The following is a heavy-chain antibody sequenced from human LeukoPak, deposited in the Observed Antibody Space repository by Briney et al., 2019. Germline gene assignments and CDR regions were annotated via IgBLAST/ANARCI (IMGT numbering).Heavy chain of an antibody. CDR3: ATGRIVVVVAATIPFDY. Sequence: PSETLSLTSTVSGGSISSSSYYWGWIRQPPGKGLEWIGSIYYSGSTYYNPSLKSRVTISVDTSKNQFSLKLSSVTAADTAVYYCATGRIVVVVAATIPFDYCGQGTLVTVSS. CDR2: IYYSGST. V-gene: IGHV4-39*01. D-gene: IGHD2-15*01. CDR1: GGSISSSSYY. J-gene: IGHJ4*02.